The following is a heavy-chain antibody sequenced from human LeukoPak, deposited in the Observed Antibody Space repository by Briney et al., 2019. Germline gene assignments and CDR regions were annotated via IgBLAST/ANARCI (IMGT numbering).Heavy chain of an antibody. D-gene: IGHD2-2*01. CDR3: ARRGVVPAAMGYYYYGMDV. V-gene: IGHV3-48*02. J-gene: IGHJ6*02. CDR2: ISSSSSSTI. CDR1: GFTFSSYS. Sequence: PGGSLRLSCAASGFTFSSYSMNWVRQAPGKGLEWVSYISSSSSSTIYYADPVKGRFTISRDNAKNSLYLQMNSLRDEDTAVYYCARRGVVPAAMGYYYYGMDVWGQGTTVTVSS.